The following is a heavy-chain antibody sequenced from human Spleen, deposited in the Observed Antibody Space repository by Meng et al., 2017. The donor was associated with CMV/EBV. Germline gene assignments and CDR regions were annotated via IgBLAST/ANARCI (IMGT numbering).Heavy chain of an antibody. D-gene: IGHD3-3*01. Sequence: SETLSLTCAVYGGSFSDFSWNWIRQPPGKGLEWIGEINQSGSTNYNPSLKSRVTISVDTSKKQFSLRLSSATAADTAVYYCARSPIDFWSGLCWFDSWGQGTLVTVSS. CDR3: ARSPIDFWSGLCWFDS. V-gene: IGHV4-34*01. J-gene: IGHJ5*01. CDR2: INQSGST. CDR1: GGSFSDFS.